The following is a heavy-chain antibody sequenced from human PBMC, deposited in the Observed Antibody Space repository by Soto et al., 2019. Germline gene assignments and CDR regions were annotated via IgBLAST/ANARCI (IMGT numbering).Heavy chain of an antibody. CDR3: ARASGYSPYDMDV. D-gene: IGHD3-3*01. J-gene: IGHJ6*02. CDR1: GYTFTGYY. CDR2: INPNSGGT. V-gene: IGHV1-2*04. Sequence: ASVKVSCKASGYTFTGYYMHWVRQAPGQGLEWMGWINPNSGGTNYAQKFQGWVTMTRDTSISTAYMELSWLRSDDTAVYYCARASGYSPYDMDVWGQGTTVTVSS.